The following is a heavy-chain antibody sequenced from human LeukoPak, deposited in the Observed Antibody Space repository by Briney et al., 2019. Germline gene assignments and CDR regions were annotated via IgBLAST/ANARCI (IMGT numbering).Heavy chain of an antibody. D-gene: IGHD3-10*02. J-gene: IGHJ6*03. CDR2: INHSGST. Sequence: ASEILSLTCAVYGGSFSGYYWSWIRQPPGKGLEWIGEINHSGSTNHNPSLKSRVTISVDTSKNQFSLKLSSVTAADTAVYYCADVSMDVWGKGTTVTVSS. V-gene: IGHV4-34*01. CDR1: GGSFSGYY. CDR3: ADVSMDV.